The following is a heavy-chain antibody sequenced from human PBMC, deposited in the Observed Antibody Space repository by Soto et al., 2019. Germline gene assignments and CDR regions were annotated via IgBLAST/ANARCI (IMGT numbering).Heavy chain of an antibody. CDR1: GGSISGHY. J-gene: IGHJ4*02. CDR3: ARVGSSGWSPDY. D-gene: IGHD6-19*01. V-gene: IGHV4-59*11. Sequence: SETLSLTCTVSGGSISGHYWIWIRRPPGEGMEWIGYIFYSGSTTYNNNPSLKSRVTISVDTSKNQFSLSLSSVTAADTAVYYCARVGSSGWSPDYWGQGTLVTVSS. CDR2: IFYSGSTTY.